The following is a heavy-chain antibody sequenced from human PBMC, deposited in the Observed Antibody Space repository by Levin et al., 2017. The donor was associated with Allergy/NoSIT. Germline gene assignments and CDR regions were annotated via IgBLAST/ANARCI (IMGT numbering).Heavy chain of an antibody. V-gene: IGHV3-7*01. CDR1: GIAFSPYW. Sequence: QTSETLSLTCVASGIAFSPYWMSWVRRAPGRGLEWLATIKHDGSERYYSDSVTGRFTISRDNAKNSLYLQMNSLRAEDTAVYYCARVTAAGVLYGMDVWGQGTTVTVSS. CDR2: IKHDGSER. J-gene: IGHJ6*02. CDR3: ARVTAAGVLYGMDV. D-gene: IGHD6-13*01.